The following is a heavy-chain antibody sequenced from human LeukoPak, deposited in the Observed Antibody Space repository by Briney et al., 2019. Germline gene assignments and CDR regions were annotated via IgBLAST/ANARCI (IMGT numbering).Heavy chain of an antibody. CDR3: ARGLWFGELLPYYFDY. Sequence: ASVKVSCKASGYTFTSYAMNWVRQAPGLGLEWMGWINTNTGNPTYAQGFTGRFVFSLDTSVSTAYLQISSLKAEDTAVYYCARGLWFGELLPYYFDYWGQGTLVTVSS. V-gene: IGHV7-4-1*02. CDR2: INTNTGNP. D-gene: IGHD3-10*01. CDR1: GYTFTSYA. J-gene: IGHJ4*02.